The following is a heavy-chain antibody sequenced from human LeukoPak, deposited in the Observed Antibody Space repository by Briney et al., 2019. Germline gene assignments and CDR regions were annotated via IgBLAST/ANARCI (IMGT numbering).Heavy chain of an antibody. Sequence: SETLSLTCTVSGGSISSYYWSWIRQPPGKGLEWIGYIYYSGSTNYNPSLKSRVTMSVDTSKNQFSLKLSSVTAADTAVYYCARDTATGDYVWGSYRYTYFDYWGQGTLVTVSS. CDR2: IYYSGST. CDR1: GGSISSYY. V-gene: IGHV4-59*12. CDR3: ARDTATGDYVWGSYRYTYFDY. J-gene: IGHJ4*02. D-gene: IGHD3-16*02.